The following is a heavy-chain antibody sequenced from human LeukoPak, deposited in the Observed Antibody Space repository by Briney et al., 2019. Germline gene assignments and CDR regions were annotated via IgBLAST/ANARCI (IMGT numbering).Heavy chain of an antibody. CDR2: IFTIFGTA. CDR3: ARGPLGVLRYFDPMLA. V-gene: IGHV1-69*13. J-gene: IGHJ5*02. D-gene: IGHD3-9*01. Sequence: GASVKVSCKASGGTFSSYAISWVRQAPGQGLEWVGGIFTIFGTANYAQKFQGRVTINADESTSKPYMELSSLRSEDTAVYYCARGPLGVLRYFDPMLAWGQGTLVTVSS. CDR1: GGTFSSYA.